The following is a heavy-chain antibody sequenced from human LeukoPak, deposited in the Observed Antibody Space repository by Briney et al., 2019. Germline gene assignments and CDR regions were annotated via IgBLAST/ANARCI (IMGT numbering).Heavy chain of an antibody. CDR1: GYTFTSYG. J-gene: IGHJ5*02. D-gene: IGHD3-22*01. CDR2: ISAYNGNT. Sequence: ASVKVSCKASGYTFTSYGISWVRQAPGQGLEWMGWISAYNGNTNYAQKLQGRVTMTTDTSTSTAYMELSSLRSEDTAVYYCARGYYFDNSGFYARDPWGQGTLVTVSS. V-gene: IGHV1-18*01. CDR3: ARGYYFDNSGFYARDP.